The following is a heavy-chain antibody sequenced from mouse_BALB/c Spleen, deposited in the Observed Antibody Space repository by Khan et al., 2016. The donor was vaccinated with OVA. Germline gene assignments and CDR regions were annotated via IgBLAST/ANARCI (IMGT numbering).Heavy chain of an antibody. Sequence: QIQLVQSGPELKKPGETVKISCKASGYTFTDYSMHWVKQAPGKGLKWMGWINTETGEPTYADDFKGRFAFSLETSASTAYLQINNLKNEDTATYFCARRYDCDYYFDYWGKGTTLTVSS. J-gene: IGHJ2*01. CDR3: ARRYDCDYYFDY. CDR1: GYTFTDYS. CDR2: INTETGEP. D-gene: IGHD2-4*01. V-gene: IGHV9-2-1*01.